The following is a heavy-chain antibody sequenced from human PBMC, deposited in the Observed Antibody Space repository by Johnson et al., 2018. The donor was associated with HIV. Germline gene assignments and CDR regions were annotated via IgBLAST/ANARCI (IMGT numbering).Heavy chain of an antibody. CDR2: IWYDGSNK. V-gene: IGHV3-33*06. CDR3: AKDDRELDAFDI. CDR1: GFTFSSYG. Sequence: VESGGGVVQPGRSLRLSCAASGFTFSSYGMHWVRQAPGKGLEWVAVIWYDGSNKYYADSVKGRFTISRDNSKNTLYLQMNSLRAEDTAVYYCAKDDRELDAFDIWGQGTMVTLSS. J-gene: IGHJ3*02. D-gene: IGHD1-26*01.